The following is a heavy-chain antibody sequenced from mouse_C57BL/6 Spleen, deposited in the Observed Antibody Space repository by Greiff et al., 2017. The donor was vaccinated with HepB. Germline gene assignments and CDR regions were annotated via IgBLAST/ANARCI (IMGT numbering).Heavy chain of an antibody. D-gene: IGHD1-1*01. J-gene: IGHJ3*01. CDR2: IDPNSGGT. Sequence: QVQLQQSGAELVKPGASVKLSCKASGYTFTSYWMHWVKQRPGRGLEWIGRIDPNSGGTKYNEKFKSKATLTVDKPSSTAYMQLSSLTSEDSAVYYCARPPLNAVVEGWFAYWGQGTLVTVSA. CDR3: ARPPLNAVVEGWFAY. V-gene: IGHV1-72*01. CDR1: GYTFTSYW.